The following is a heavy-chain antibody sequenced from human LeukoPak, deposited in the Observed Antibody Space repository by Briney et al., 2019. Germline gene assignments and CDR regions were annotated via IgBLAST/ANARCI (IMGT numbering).Heavy chain of an antibody. CDR2: ISGSGGMT. J-gene: IGHJ4*02. Sequence: GGSLRLSCAASGFTFSTHAMCWVRQAPGKGLEWVSGISGSGGMTYHADSVKGRFAISRDNSKNTLYLQMNSLRAEDTAVYYCAKGYMGDYWGQGTLVTVSS. CDR1: GFTFSTHA. CDR3: AKGYMGDY. D-gene: IGHD5-18*01. V-gene: IGHV3-23*01.